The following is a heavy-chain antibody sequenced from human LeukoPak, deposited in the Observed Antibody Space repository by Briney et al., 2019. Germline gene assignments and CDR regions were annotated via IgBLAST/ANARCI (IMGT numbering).Heavy chain of an antibody. Sequence: GGSLRLSCAASGFTFDDYAMHWVRQAPGKGLEWVSGISWNSGSIGYADSVKGRFTISRDNAKNSLYLQMNSLRAEDTALYYCAKDLSSSGWYGGYYYYGMDVWGQGTTVTVSS. CDR2: ISWNSGSI. D-gene: IGHD6-19*01. CDR3: AKDLSSSGWYGGYYYYGMDV. CDR1: GFTFDDYA. J-gene: IGHJ6*02. V-gene: IGHV3-9*01.